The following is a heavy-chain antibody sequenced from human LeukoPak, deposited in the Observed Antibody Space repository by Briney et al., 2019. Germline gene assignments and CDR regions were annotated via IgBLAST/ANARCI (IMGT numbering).Heavy chain of an antibody. CDR2: ISAYNGNT. D-gene: IGHD6-13*01. Sequence: ASVKVSCKASGYTFTSYGISWVRPAPGQGLEWMGCISAYNGNTNYAKKLQGRVTMTTDTSTSTAYMELRSLRSDDTAVYYCARGPPYGYSSSWFYYYYGMDVWGQGTTVTVSS. V-gene: IGHV1-18*01. CDR3: ARGPPYGYSSSWFYYYYGMDV. J-gene: IGHJ6*02. CDR1: GYTFTSYG.